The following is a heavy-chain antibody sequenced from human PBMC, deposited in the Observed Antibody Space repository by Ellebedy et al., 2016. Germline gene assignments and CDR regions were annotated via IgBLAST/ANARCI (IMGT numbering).Heavy chain of an antibody. D-gene: IGHD5-12*01. CDR2: IYPGDSDT. J-gene: IGHJ5*02. Sequence: GESLKISCQGSGYSFTNHWIVWVRQKPGKGLEFMGIIYPGDSDTKYNPSFQGQVTISADRSTSTAYLQWSGLKASDTAMYFCARREYFRGSNWFHPWGQGTLVTVAS. V-gene: IGHV5-51*01. CDR1: GYSFTNHW. CDR3: ARREYFRGSNWFHP.